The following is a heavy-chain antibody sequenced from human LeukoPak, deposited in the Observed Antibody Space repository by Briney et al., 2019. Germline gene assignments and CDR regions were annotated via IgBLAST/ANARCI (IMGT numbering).Heavy chain of an antibody. D-gene: IGHD5-18*01. CDR3: ASIDQVETTMGGYYFDY. V-gene: IGHV4-61*08. CDR1: GGSISSGDSY. CDR2: IYYSGST. Sequence: SQTLSLTCTVSGGSISSGDSYWTWIRQPPGKGLVWIGYIYYSGSTNYNPSLKSRVTISVDTSKNQFSLKLSSVTAADTAVYYCASIDQVETTMGGYYFDYWGQGTLVTVSS. J-gene: IGHJ4*02.